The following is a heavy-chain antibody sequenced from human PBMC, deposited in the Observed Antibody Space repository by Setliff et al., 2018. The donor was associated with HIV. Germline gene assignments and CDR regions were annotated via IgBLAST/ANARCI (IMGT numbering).Heavy chain of an antibody. CDR3: ARGALSLTMTKLLSFFDS. Sequence: SETLSLTCSVSGGSFTGYYWSWIRQTPGKGLEWIAEINHSGNTNYNPSLKSRVPISVVTSKSHFSLKMTSVTAADTAIYFCARGALSLTMTKLLSFFDSWGQGTQVT. J-gene: IGHJ4*02. D-gene: IGHD3-22*01. V-gene: IGHV4-34*01. CDR2: INHSGNT. CDR1: GGSFTGYY.